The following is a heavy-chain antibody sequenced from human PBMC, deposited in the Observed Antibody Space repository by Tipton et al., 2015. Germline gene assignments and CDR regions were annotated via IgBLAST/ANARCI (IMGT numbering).Heavy chain of an antibody. CDR1: GFHFGSYR. V-gene: IGHV3-21*06. J-gene: IGHJ3*02. Sequence: GSLRLSCAASGFHFGSYRMNWVRQAPGKGLEWVSCISRNNSYIYYADSVKGRFTISRDNAKNTLYLQMTSLRAEDTAVYYCAREESWLNGFDIWGQGTKVTVS. CDR3: AREESWLNGFDI. CDR2: ISRNNSYI. D-gene: IGHD3-22*01.